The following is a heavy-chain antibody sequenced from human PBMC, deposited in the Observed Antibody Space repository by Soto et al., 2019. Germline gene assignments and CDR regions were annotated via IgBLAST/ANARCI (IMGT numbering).Heavy chain of an antibody. J-gene: IGHJ4*02. Sequence: SETLSLTCTVSGGSVSSGSYYWSWIRQPPGKGLEWLGYIADFGYTFYNPSLQSRVILSMDTSKSQFSLKLSSATAADTAVYFCARKQAGFFYGIDYWGQGTLVTVSS. CDR3: ARKQAGFFYGIDY. CDR1: GGSVSSGSYY. V-gene: IGHV4-31*03. CDR2: IADFGYT. D-gene: IGHD3-3*01.